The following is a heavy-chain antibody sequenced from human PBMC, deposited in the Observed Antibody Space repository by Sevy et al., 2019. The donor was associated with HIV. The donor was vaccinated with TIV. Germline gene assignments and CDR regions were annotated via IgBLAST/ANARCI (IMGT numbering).Heavy chain of an antibody. D-gene: IGHD1-1*01. CDR3: ARAPPVRTGDDSLNWFDP. V-gene: IGHV4-59*01. J-gene: IGHJ5*02. CDR1: GGPISSDY. Sequence: SETLSLTCTVSGGPISSDYWSWIRQPPGKKLEWIGYIHYSGSTKYNPSLNSRVTMSVDTSKNQFSLKLTSVTAADTAVYYCARAPPVRTGDDSLNWFDPWGQGTLVTVSS. CDR2: IHYSGST.